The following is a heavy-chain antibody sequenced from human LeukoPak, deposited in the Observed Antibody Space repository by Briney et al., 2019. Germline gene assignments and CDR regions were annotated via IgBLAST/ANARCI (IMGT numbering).Heavy chain of an antibody. V-gene: IGHV3-74*01. CDR2: IKSDGTST. J-gene: IGHJ4*02. Sequence: HPGGSLRLSCAASGFTFSSYWMHWVRQAPGKGLVWVSRIKSDGTSTNYADSVKGRFTISRDNAKNTLHLQMNSLRADDTAVYYCAKGGASLFDYWGQGTLVTVSS. CDR1: GFTFSSYW. CDR3: AKGGASLFDY. D-gene: IGHD1-26*01.